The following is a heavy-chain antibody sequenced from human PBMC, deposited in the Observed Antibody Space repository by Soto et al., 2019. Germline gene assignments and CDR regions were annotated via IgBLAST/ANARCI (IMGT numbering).Heavy chain of an antibody. Sequence: PSETLSLTCAVSGYSISSGYYWGWIRQPPGKGLEWIGSIYHSGSTYYNPSLKSRVTISVDTSKNQFSLKLSSVTAADTAVYYCETDLPDYGDAFDLWGQGTMVTVSS. CDR3: ETDLPDYGDAFDL. CDR1: GYSISSGYY. J-gene: IGHJ3*01. D-gene: IGHD4-17*01. CDR2: IYHSGST. V-gene: IGHV4-38-2*02.